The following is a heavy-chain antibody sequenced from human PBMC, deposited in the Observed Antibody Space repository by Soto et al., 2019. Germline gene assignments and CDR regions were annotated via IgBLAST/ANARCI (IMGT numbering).Heavy chain of an antibody. J-gene: IGHJ3*02. CDR2: FMPILGAA. Sequence: QLQLVQSGAEVKKPGSSVKVSCKASGGTFSSFTVNWVRQAPGQGLEWMGGFMPILGAANYAPKFQGRVTIIADKSTNTGYMELSSLRSEDTAVYYCARGNAFDIWGQGTMVTVSS. V-gene: IGHV1-69*06. CDR3: ARGNAFDI. CDR1: GGTFSSFT.